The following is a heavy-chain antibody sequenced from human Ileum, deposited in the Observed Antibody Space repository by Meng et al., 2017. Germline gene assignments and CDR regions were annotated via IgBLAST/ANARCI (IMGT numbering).Heavy chain of an antibody. J-gene: IGHJ4*02. CDR2: IDHLRIA. V-gene: IGHV4-4*02. CDR3: ARPGGNYQDF. CDR1: GASISVVSY. Sequence: QGPPQESGPGPCNVTGTPLATCSVSGASISVVSYWSWVRQSPGKGLEWVGHIDHLRIAYSNPSVTSRVTMLIKQSKSEFFLRLTSVSAANTAIYYCARPGGNYQDFWGQGTLVTVSS. D-gene: IGHD4-23*01.